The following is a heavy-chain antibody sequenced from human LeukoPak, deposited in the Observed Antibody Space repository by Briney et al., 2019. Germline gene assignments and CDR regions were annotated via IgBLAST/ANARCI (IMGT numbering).Heavy chain of an antibody. J-gene: IGHJ4*02. CDR3: ARLRGMAAPFDY. Sequence: ETLSLTCTVSGGSISSYYWSWIRRPPGKGLEWIGYIYYSGSTNYNPSLKSRVTISVDTSKNQFPLKLSSVTAADTAVYYCARLRGMAAPFDYWGQGTLVTVSS. V-gene: IGHV4-59*08. D-gene: IGHD5-24*01. CDR1: GGSISSYY. CDR2: IYYSGST.